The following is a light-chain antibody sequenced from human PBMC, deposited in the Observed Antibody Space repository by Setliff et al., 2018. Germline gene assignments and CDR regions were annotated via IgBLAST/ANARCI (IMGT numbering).Light chain of an antibody. CDR3: CSYAGSYNPYV. J-gene: IGLJ1*01. CDR1: SSDVGGYNY. Sequence: QSVLAQPRSVSGSPGQSVTISCTGTSSDVGGYNYVSWYQQHPGKAPKVMIYDVSKRPSGVPDRFSGSKSGHTASLTISGLQAEDEAEYYCCSYAGSYNPYVFGTGTKVTVL. CDR2: DVS. V-gene: IGLV2-11*01.